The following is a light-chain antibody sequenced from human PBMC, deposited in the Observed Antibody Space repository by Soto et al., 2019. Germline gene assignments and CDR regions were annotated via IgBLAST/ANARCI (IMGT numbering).Light chain of an antibody. Sequence: ILFTQSPGTLSLSPGERATLSCRASQSVSSNYLAWSQQKPGQAPRLLIYGASTRDTGVPDRFSGSGSGTDFTLTISRLEPEDFEVYSCQQYASSPWTFGQGTKVEIK. J-gene: IGKJ1*01. CDR1: QSVSSNY. CDR3: QQYASSPWT. CDR2: GAS. V-gene: IGKV3-20*01.